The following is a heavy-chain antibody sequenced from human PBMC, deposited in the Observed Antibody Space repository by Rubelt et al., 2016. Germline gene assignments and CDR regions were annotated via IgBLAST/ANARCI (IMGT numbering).Heavy chain of an antibody. J-gene: IGHJ6*03. CDR1: GGSISSGGYY. CDR2: IDHSGST. V-gene: IGHV4-39*01. Sequence: QVQLQESGPGLVKPSETLSLTCTVSGGSISSGGYYWSWIRQHPGKGLEWIGSIDHSGSTYYNPSPKSRVTISVDTSKNQFSLKLSSVTAADTAVYYCARHDSEGYYYYYMDVWGKGTTVTVSS. D-gene: IGHD2-21*01. CDR3: ARHDSEGYYYYYMDV.